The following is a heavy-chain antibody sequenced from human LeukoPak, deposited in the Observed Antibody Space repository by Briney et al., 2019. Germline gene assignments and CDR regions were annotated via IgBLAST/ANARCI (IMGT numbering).Heavy chain of an antibody. V-gene: IGHV3-30*02. CDR2: IRYDGSNK. CDR3: AKDLAAAGFYYYYYGMDV. CDR1: GFTFSSYG. Sequence: GGSLRLSCAASGFTFSSYGMHWVRQAPGKGLEWVAFIRYDGSNKYYADSVKGRFTISRDNSKNTLYLQMNSLRAEDTAVYYWAKDLAAAGFYYYYYGMDVWGQGTTVTVSS. D-gene: IGHD6-13*01. J-gene: IGHJ6*02.